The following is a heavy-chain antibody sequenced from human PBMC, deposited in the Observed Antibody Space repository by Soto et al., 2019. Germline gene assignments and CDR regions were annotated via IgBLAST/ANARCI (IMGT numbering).Heavy chain of an antibody. Sequence: GGSLRLSCAASGFTFSSYWMHWVRQAPGKGLVWVSRINSDGSSTSYADSVKGRFTISRDNAKNTLYLQMNSLRAEDTAVYYCARGSSITIFGVVIITYYYYGMDVWGQGTTVTVSS. J-gene: IGHJ6*02. D-gene: IGHD3-3*01. V-gene: IGHV3-74*01. CDR1: GFTFSSYW. CDR3: ARGSSITIFGVVIITYYYYGMDV. CDR2: INSDGSST.